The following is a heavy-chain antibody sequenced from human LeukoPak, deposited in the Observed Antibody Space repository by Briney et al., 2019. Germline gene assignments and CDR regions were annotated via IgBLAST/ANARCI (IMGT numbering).Heavy chain of an antibody. J-gene: IGHJ4*02. Sequence: EILSLTCAVYGGSFSGYYWSWIRQPPGKGLEWIGEINHSGSTNYNPSLKSRVTISVDTSKNQFSLKLSSVTAADTAVYYCARHPSGSYNYWGQGTLVTVSS. D-gene: IGHD1-26*01. CDR3: ARHPSGSYNY. CDR2: INHSGST. CDR1: GGSFSGYY. V-gene: IGHV4-34*01.